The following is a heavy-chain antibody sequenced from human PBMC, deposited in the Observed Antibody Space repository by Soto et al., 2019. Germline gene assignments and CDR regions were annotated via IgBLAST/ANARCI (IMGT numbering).Heavy chain of an antibody. CDR3: ARDQKEAFDI. V-gene: IGHV4-59*01. J-gene: IGHJ3*02. CDR2: MYFNEST. Sequence: PSETLSLTCTVSGGSISSYFLNWIRQAPGKGLEWIGYMYFNESTNYNPSLKSRVTISLDTSKSLFSLKLNSVTAADTAVYYCARDQKEAFDIWGQGTLVTV. CDR1: GGSISSYF.